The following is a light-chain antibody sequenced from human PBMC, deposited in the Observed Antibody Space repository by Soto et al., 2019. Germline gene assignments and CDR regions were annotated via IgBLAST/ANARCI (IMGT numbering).Light chain of an antibody. CDR1: QSVSSSY. CDR3: QQYGSSRWT. J-gene: IGKJ1*01. CDR2: GAS. V-gene: IGKV3-20*01. Sequence: PGERATLSCSASQSVSSSYLAWYQQKPGQAPRLLIYGASSRATGIPDRFSGSGSGTDFTLTISRLEPEDFAVYYCQQYGSSRWTFGQGTKVDIK.